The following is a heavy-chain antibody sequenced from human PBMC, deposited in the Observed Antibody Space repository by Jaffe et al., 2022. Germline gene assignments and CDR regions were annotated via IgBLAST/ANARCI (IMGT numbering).Heavy chain of an antibody. J-gene: IGHJ6*03. CDR3: ARGQRFLEWTPFDYYMDV. CDR1: GYTFTSYD. Sequence: QVQLVQSGAEVKKPGASVKVSCKASGYTFTSYDINWVRQATGQGLEWMGWMNPNSGNTGYAQKFQGRVTMTRNTSISTAYMELSSLRSEDTAVYYCARGQRFLEWTPFDYYMDVWGKGTTVTVSS. D-gene: IGHD3-3*01. CDR2: MNPNSGNT. V-gene: IGHV1-8*01.